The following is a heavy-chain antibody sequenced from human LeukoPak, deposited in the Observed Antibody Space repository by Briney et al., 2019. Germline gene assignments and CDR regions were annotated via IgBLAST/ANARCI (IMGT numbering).Heavy chain of an antibody. D-gene: IGHD3-22*01. CDR3: AKAGYYDSSGYPSLHAFDI. CDR1: GFTFDGYA. CDR2: ISYNSGSI. Sequence: PGRSLRLSCAASGFTFDGYAMHWVRQAPGKGLEWVSGISYNSGSIGYADSVKGRFTISIDNANNSLYLQMNSLRAEDTALYYCAKAGYYDSSGYPSLHAFDIWGQGTMVTVSS. V-gene: IGHV3-9*01. J-gene: IGHJ3*02.